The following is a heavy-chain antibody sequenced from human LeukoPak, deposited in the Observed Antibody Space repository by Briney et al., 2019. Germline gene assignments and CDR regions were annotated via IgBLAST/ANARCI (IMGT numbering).Heavy chain of an antibody. D-gene: IGHD3-3*01. V-gene: IGHV3-30*02. CDR1: GFTFNNYN. J-gene: IGHJ4*02. Sequence: GGSLRLSCAASGFTFNNYNMNWVRQAPGKGLEWVAFIRYDGRNRYCADSVKGRFTISRDNSKNTLYLQMNSLRAEDTAVYYCARGAVLRFLEWAPRAYYFDYWGQGTLVTVSS. CDR2: IRYDGRNR. CDR3: ARGAVLRFLEWAPRAYYFDY.